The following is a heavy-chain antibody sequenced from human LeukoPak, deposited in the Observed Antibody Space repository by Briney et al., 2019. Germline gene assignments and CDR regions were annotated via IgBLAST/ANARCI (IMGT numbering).Heavy chain of an antibody. CDR1: GFNFANHA. CDR2: ISGGGDIT. CDR3: VPLGGLGYYQYGMDV. Sequence: PGGSLRLSCAASGFNFANHAMSWVRQTPGKGLEWVSAISGGGDITHYADSVTGRFTISRDNSKDTLFLQMHSLRPGDTAVYYCVPLGGLGYYQYGMDVWGRGTTVTVSS. V-gene: IGHV3-23*01. D-gene: IGHD3/OR15-3a*01. J-gene: IGHJ6*02.